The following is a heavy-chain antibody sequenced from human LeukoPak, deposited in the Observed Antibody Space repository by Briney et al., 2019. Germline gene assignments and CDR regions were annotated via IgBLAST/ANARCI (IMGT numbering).Heavy chain of an antibody. Sequence: NPSETLSLTCTVSGDSISSGDYYWSWIRQPAGKGLEWIGRISSSGSTNYNPSLKSRVTISVDTSKNQFSLKLSSVTAADTAVYYCARAFYPGYYSYMAVWGKGTTVTVSS. D-gene: IGHD3-3*02. J-gene: IGHJ6*03. V-gene: IGHV4-61*02. CDR3: ARAFYPGYYSYMAV. CDR1: GDSISSGDYY. CDR2: ISSSGST.